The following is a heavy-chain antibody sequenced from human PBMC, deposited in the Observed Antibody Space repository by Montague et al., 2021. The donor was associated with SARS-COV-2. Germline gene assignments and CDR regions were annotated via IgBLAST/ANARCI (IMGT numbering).Heavy chain of an antibody. CDR2: TYSSGXT. CDR1: DDSISGSSYF. J-gene: IGHJ4*02. CDR3: ASETGRYQPDPSY. D-gene: IGHD2-2*01. Sequence: SETLSLTCTVSDDSISGSSYFWGWIRQPPGKALKWIGSTYSSGXTXYXXXXRSRVTISVDTSKNQFSLMLSSVTAADTAVYYCASETGRYQPDPSYWGQGILVTVSS. V-gene: IGHV4-39*01.